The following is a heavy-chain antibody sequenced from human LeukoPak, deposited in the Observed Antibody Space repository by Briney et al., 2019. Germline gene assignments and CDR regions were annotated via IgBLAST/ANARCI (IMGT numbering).Heavy chain of an antibody. V-gene: IGHV1-18*01. CDR3: ARDYYDSSGYYGMLYYFDY. CDR2: ISAYNGNT. J-gene: IGHJ4*02. CDR1: GYTFTSYG. D-gene: IGHD3-22*01. Sequence: ASVKVSCKASGYTFTSYGISWVRQAPGQGLEWMGWISAYNGNTNYAQKLQGRVTMTTDTSTSTAYMELRSLRSEDTAVYYCARDYYDSSGYYGMLYYFDYWGQGTLVTVSS.